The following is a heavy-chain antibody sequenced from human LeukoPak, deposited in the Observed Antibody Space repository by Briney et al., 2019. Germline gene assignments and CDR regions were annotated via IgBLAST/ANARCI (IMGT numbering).Heavy chain of an antibody. Sequence: SETLSLTCTVSGGSISGYYWSWIRQHPGKGLEWIGYIYYSGSTYYNPSLKSRVTISVDTSKNQFSLKLSSVTAADTAVYYCARVQDTAMAFDYWGQGTLVTVSS. CDR3: ARVQDTAMAFDY. D-gene: IGHD5-18*01. CDR1: GGSISGYY. CDR2: IYYSGST. V-gene: IGHV4-31*03. J-gene: IGHJ4*02.